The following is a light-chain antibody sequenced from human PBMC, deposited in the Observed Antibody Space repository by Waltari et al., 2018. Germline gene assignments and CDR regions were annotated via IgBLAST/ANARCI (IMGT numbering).Light chain of an antibody. CDR1: QGISSC. J-gene: IGKJ1*01. Sequence: DIQMTQSPSSLSASVGDRVTITCRASQGISSCLAWYQQKPGKAPELLIYAASSFQSGVPSRFSGSGSGTDFTLTISSLQPEDFATYYCQQYDNLPRTFGQGTKVEIK. CDR2: AAS. V-gene: IGKV1-12*01. CDR3: QQYDNLPRT.